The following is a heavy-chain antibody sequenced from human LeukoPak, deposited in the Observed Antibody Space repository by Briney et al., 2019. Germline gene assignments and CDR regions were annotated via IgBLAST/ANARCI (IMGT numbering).Heavy chain of an antibody. V-gene: IGHV3-30-3*01. CDR2: ISHDGSKK. J-gene: IGHJ4*02. D-gene: IGHD3-22*01. Sequence: GRSLRLSCAASGFTFSSYAMHWVRQAPGKGLEWVAVISHDGSKKYYADSVKGRFTISRDNSKNTLYLQMNSLRAEDTAVYYCAKDSDYYYDSSGYSSTFDYWGQGTLVTVSS. CDR3: AKDSDYYYDSSGYSSTFDY. CDR1: GFTFSSYA.